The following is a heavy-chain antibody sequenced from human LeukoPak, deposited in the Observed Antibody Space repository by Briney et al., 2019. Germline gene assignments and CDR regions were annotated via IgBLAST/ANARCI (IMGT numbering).Heavy chain of an antibody. J-gene: IGHJ6*04. CDR3: ARGPRITMVRGAIRVPLDV. Sequence: SETLSLTCAVYGGSFSGYYWSWIRQPPGKGLEWIGGINHSGSTNYNPSLKSRVTISVDTSKNQFSLKLSSVTAADTAVYYCARGPRITMVRGAIRVPLDVWGKGTTVTVSS. CDR2: INHSGST. CDR1: GGSFSGYY. D-gene: IGHD3-10*01. V-gene: IGHV4-34*01.